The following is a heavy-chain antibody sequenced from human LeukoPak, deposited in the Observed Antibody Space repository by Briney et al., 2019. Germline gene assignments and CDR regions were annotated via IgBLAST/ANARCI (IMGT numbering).Heavy chain of an antibody. J-gene: IGHJ4*02. D-gene: IGHD6-13*01. CDR2: ISGSGGST. Sequence: GGSLRLSCSASGFTFSNYGMTWVRQAPGKGLEWVSGISGSGGSTYYADSVKGRFTISRDNSKNTLYLHMNSLRAEDTAVYYCAKDRISTSSPTDFDYWGQGTLVTVSS. V-gene: IGHV3-23*01. CDR3: AKDRISTSSPTDFDY. CDR1: GFTFSNYG.